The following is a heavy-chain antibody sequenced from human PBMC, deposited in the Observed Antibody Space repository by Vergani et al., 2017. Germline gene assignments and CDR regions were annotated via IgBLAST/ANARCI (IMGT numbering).Heavy chain of an antibody. Sequence: QVQLVQSGSELKKPGASLKVSCKTSGYTFTNYAMNWVRQAPGQGPEWMGWINTNTGNPTYAPGFTGRFVLSLDTSVTTAYLQISSLKAEDTAVYYCARLRAGIASXGKRGYYYYGMDVWGQGTTVTVSS. CDR2: INTNTGNP. CDR1: GYTFTNYA. V-gene: IGHV7-4-1*02. CDR3: ARLRAGIASXGKRGYYYYGMDV. D-gene: IGHD6-13*01. J-gene: IGHJ6*02.